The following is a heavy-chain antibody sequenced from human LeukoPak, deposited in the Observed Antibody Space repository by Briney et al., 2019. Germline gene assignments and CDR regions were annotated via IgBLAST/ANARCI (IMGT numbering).Heavy chain of an antibody. CDR1: GCTFSSSA. Sequence: SVKVSCKSSGCTFSSSAISWVRQAPGQGLEWMGGIIPIFGTANYAQKFQGRVTITADESTSTAYMELSSLRSEDTAVYYCARSQRSLIYYFDYWGQGTLVTVSS. CDR2: IIPIFGTA. D-gene: IGHD2-8*01. CDR3: ARSQRSLIYYFDY. V-gene: IGHV1-69*13. J-gene: IGHJ4*02.